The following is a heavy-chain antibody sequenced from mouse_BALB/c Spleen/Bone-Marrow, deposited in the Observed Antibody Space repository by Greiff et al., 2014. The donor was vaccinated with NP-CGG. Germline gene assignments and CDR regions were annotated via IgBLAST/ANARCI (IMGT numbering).Heavy chain of an antibody. Sequence: EVLLVESGGGLVQPGGSLRLSCATSGFIFTDYYMSWVRQPPGKALEWLAFIRNKANGYTTEYSASVKARFTISRDNSQSILYLQMNTLGTEDSSADYCARDGASVYWFFDVWGAGTTVTVSS. CDR1: GFIFTDYY. CDR3: ARDGASVYWFFDV. J-gene: IGHJ1*01. V-gene: IGHV7-3*02. CDR2: IRNKANGYTT. D-gene: IGHD6-1*01.